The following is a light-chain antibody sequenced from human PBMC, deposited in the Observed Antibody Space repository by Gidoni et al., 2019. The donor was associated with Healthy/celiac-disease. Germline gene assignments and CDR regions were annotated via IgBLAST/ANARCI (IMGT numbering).Light chain of an antibody. Sequence: DIQMTQSPSSLSASVGDRVTITCRASQSISSYLNWYQQKPGKAPKLLIYAASRLQSGVTSRFSGSGSGTDFTLTSSSLQPEDVATYYCQQSYSTHRTFGQGTKVEIK. CDR2: AAS. CDR3: QQSYSTHRT. V-gene: IGKV1-39*01. J-gene: IGKJ1*01. CDR1: QSISSY.